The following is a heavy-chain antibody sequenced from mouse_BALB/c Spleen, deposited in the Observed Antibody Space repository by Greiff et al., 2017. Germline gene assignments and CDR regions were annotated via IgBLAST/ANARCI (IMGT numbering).Heavy chain of an antibody. V-gene: IGHV1-54*03. CDR3: ARWDYGNYEDYAMDY. D-gene: IGHD2-1*01. CDR2: INPGSGGT. J-gene: IGHJ4*01. Sequence: VQRVESGAELVRPGTSVKVSCKASGYAFTNYLIEWVKQRPGQGLEWIGVINPGSGGTNYNEKFKGKATLTADKSSSTAYMQLSSLTSDDSAVYFCARWDYGNYEDYAMDYWGQGTSVTVSS. CDR1: GYAFTNYL.